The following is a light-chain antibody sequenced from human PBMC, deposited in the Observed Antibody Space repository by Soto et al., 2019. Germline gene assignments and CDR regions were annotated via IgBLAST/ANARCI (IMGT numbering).Light chain of an antibody. Sequence: EIVMTQSPATLSVSPGERATLSSSPSQSVSILLAWYQQKPGQAPRLLIYGASNRATGIRDRFSGSGSGTDFTLTISRLEPEDFAVYYCQQYGSSGTFGQGTKVDIK. V-gene: IGKV3-20*01. J-gene: IGKJ1*01. CDR1: QSVSIL. CDR2: GAS. CDR3: QQYGSSGT.